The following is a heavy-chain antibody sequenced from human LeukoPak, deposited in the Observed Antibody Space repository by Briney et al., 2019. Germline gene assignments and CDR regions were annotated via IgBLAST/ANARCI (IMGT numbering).Heavy chain of an antibody. V-gene: IGHV1-69*13. CDR3: ARDRPITIAVAGTGYFDY. CDR1: GGTFSSYA. J-gene: IGHJ4*02. CDR2: IIPIFGTA. D-gene: IGHD6-19*01. Sequence: ASVKVSCKAPGGTFSSYAISWVRQAPGQGLEWMGGIIPIFGTANYAQKFQGRVTITADESTSTAYMELSSLRSEDTAVYYCARDRPITIAVAGTGYFDYWGQGTLVTVSS.